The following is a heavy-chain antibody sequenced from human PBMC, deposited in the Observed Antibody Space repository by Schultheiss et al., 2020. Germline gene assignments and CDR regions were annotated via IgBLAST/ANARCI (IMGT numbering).Heavy chain of an antibody. CDR2: ISSSGSTI. Sequence: GGSLRLSCAASGFTFSSYEMNWVRQAPGKGLEWVSYISSSGSTIYYADSVKGRFTISRDNAKNSLYLQMNSLRAEDTAVYYCARDLFMDYYDSSGLEYFQHWGQGTLVTVSS. J-gene: IGHJ1*01. V-gene: IGHV3-48*03. CDR1: GFTFSSYE. D-gene: IGHD3-22*01. CDR3: ARDLFMDYYDSSGLEYFQH.